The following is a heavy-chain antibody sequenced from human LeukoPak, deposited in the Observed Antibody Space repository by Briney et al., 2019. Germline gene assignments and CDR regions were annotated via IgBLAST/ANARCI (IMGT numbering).Heavy chain of an antibody. CDR2: IITSRTTI. J-gene: IGHJ5*02. CDR1: GFTFSSYS. CDR3: ARGAAMDGPYNWFDP. D-gene: IGHD2-8*01. V-gene: IGHV3-48*01. Sequence: GGSLRLSCAASGFTFSSYSMNWVRQAPGKGLEWVSYIITSRTTIYYADSVKGRFTISRDNAKNSVDLQMNSLRAEDTAVYYCARGAAMDGPYNWFDPWGQGTLVTVSS.